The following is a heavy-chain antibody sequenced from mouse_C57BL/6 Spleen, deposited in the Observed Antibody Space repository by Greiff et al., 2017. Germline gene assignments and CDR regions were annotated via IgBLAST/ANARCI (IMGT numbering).Heavy chain of an antibody. CDR3: ERHGGATVVATAHWYFDV. J-gene: IGHJ1*03. V-gene: IGHV5-6*01. CDR1: GFTFSSYG. Sequence: EVQRVESGGDLVKPGGSLKLSCAASGFTFSSYGMSWVRQTPDKRLEWVATISSGGSYTYYPDSVKGRFTISRDNAKNTLYLQMSRLKSEDTAMYYCERHGGATVVATAHWYFDVWGTGTTVTVSS. CDR2: ISSGGSYT. D-gene: IGHD1-1*01.